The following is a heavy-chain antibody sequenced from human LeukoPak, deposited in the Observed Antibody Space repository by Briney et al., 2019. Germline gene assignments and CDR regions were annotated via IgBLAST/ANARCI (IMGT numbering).Heavy chain of an antibody. Sequence: SETLFLTCTVSGGSISSYYWSWIRQPPGKGLEWIGYIYYSGSTNYNPSLKSRATISVDTSKNQFSLKLSSVTAADTAVYYCARDGSPYYDILTGYFPYNYNWFDPWGQGTLVTVSS. CDR2: IYYSGST. CDR1: GGSISSYY. V-gene: IGHV4-59*01. J-gene: IGHJ5*02. CDR3: ARDGSPYYDILTGYFPYNYNWFDP. D-gene: IGHD3-9*01.